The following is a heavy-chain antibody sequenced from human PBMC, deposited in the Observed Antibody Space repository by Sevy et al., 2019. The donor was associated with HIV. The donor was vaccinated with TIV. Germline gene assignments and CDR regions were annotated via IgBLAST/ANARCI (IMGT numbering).Heavy chain of an antibody. V-gene: IGHV3-73*01. CDR1: GFTFSGSA. Sequence: GGSLRLSCAASGFTFSGSAMHWVRQASGKGLEWVGRIRSKANSYATAYAASVKGRFTISREDSKNTAYLQMNSLKTEDTAVYYCTRGPQRWLQLETDYWGQGTLVTVSS. CDR2: IRSKANSYAT. CDR3: TRGPQRWLQLETDY. D-gene: IGHD5-12*01. J-gene: IGHJ4*02.